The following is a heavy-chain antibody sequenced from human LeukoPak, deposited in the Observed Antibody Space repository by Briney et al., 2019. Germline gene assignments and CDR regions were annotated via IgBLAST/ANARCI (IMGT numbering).Heavy chain of an antibody. CDR3: ARKVYYSNYEEFDY. V-gene: IGHV3-74*01. Sequence: PGGSLRLSCAASGFTFSSYWMHWVRQVPGKGLVWVSRINTDGSVTSYADSVKGRFTISRDNAKNTLYLQMNSLRAEDTAVYYCARKVYYSNYEEFDYWGQGTLVTVSS. CDR2: INTDGSVT. J-gene: IGHJ4*02. D-gene: IGHD4-11*01. CDR1: GFTFSSYW.